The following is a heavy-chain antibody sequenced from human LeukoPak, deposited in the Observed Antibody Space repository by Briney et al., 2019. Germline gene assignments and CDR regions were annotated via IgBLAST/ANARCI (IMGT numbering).Heavy chain of an antibody. V-gene: IGHV1-2*06. D-gene: IGHD5-24*01. J-gene: IGHJ4*02. CDR3: ARDIRRWLQGG. CDR1: GYTFTGYY. Sequence: ASVKVSCKAAGYTFTGYYMFWVRQAPGQGLEWVGRINPNSGGTNYAQKFQGRVTMTRDTSISTAYMELSRLRSDDTAVYYCARDIRRWLQGGWGQGTLVTVSS. CDR2: INPNSGGT.